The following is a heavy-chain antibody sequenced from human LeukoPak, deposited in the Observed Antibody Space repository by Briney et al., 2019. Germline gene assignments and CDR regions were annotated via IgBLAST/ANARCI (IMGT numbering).Heavy chain of an antibody. CDR3: ARVHHLRFLEWLLYIDY. J-gene: IGHJ4*02. CDR2: ISYDGSNK. V-gene: IGHV3-30-3*01. Sequence: GGSLRLSCAAPGFTFSSYAMHWVRQAPGKGLEWVAVISYDGSNKYYADSVKGRFTISRDNSKNALYLQMNSLRAEDTAVYYCARVHHLRFLEWLLYIDYWGQGTLVTVSS. D-gene: IGHD3-3*01. CDR1: GFTFSSYA.